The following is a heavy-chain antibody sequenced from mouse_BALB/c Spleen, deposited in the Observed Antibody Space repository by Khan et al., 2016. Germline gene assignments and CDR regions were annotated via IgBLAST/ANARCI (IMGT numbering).Heavy chain of an antibody. Sequence: EVQLQESGPDLVKPSQSLSLTCTVTGYSITSGYSWHWIRQFPGNKLEWMGYLHYSGSTNYNPSLKSQVSITRDTSKNQFFLQLNSVDDEDPATYYCARYGYYAIDSWGQGTAVTVSS. J-gene: IGHJ4*01. D-gene: IGHD1-1*02. CDR3: ARYGYYAIDS. CDR1: GYSITSGYS. CDR2: LHYSGST. V-gene: IGHV3-1*02.